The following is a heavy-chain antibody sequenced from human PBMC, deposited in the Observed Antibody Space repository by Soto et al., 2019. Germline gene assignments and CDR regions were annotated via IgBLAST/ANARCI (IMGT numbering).Heavy chain of an antibody. D-gene: IGHD6-19*01. CDR1: GGTFGSYA. CDR3: ARTQGGYSSGWYHSYYYGMDV. J-gene: IGHJ6*02. V-gene: IGHV1-69*12. Sequence: QVQLVQSGAELKKPGSSGRVSCKASGGTFGSYAISWVRQAPGQGLEWMGGIIPIFGTANYAQKFQGRVTITADESTSTAYMELSSLRSEDTAVYYCARTQGGYSSGWYHSYYYGMDVWGQGTTVTVSS. CDR2: IIPIFGTA.